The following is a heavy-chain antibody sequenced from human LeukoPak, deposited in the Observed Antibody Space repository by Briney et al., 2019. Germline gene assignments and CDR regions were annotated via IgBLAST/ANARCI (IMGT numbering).Heavy chain of an antibody. CDR2: TYSGGST. CDR1: GFTVSNNY. J-gene: IGHJ5*02. D-gene: IGHD3-9*01. V-gene: IGHV3-53*01. Sequence: GGSLRLSCAASGFTVSNNYMSWVRQAPGKGLEWVSLTYSGGSTCYADSVKGRFTISRDNSKNTLYLQMKSLRAEDTAVYYCARLYYDILTGYGWFDPWGQGTLVTVSS. CDR3: ARLYYDILTGYGWFDP.